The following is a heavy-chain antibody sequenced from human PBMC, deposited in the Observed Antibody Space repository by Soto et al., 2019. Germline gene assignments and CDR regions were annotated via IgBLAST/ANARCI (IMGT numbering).Heavy chain of an antibody. V-gene: IGHV4-39*01. CDR2: IYYSGST. CDR3: ASGRDGDNELDY. J-gene: IGHJ4*02. Sequence: SETLSLTCTVSGGSISSSSYYWGWIRQPPGKGLEWIGSIYYSGSTYYNPSLKSRVTISVDTSKNQFSLKQSSVTAADTAVYYCASGRDGDNELDYWGQGTLVTVSS. CDR1: GGSISSSSYY. D-gene: IGHD1-1*01.